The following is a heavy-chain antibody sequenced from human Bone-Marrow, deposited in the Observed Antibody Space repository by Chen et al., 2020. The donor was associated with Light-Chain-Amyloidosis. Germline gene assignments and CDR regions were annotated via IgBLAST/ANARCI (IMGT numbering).Heavy chain of an antibody. D-gene: IGHD3-16*01. J-gene: IGHJ6*03. Sequence: EVQLVESGGGLVKPAGSLRLSCAAPGFTFSSYSMNWVRQAPGKGLEWVSSISSSSSYIYYADSVKGRFTISRDNAKNSLYLQMNSLRAEDTAVYYCASYDPRTYYYYYMDVWGKGTTVTVSS. V-gene: IGHV3-21*01. CDR2: ISSSSSYI. CDR3: ASYDPRTYYYYYMDV. CDR1: GFTFSSYS.